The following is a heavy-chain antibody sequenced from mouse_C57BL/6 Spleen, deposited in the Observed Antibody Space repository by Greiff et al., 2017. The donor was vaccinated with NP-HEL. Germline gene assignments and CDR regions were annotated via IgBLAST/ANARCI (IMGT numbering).Heavy chain of an antibody. CDR2: INPNNGGT. D-gene: IGHD2-4*01. CDR1: GYTFTDYN. J-gene: IGHJ3*01. Sequence: EVQLQQSGPELVKPGASVKMSCKASGYTFTDYNMHWVKQSHGKSLEWIGYINPNNGGTSSNQKFKGKATLTVNKSSSTAYMELRSLTSEDSAVYYCARRMYDYPWFAYWGQGTLVTVSA. V-gene: IGHV1-22*01. CDR3: ARRMYDYPWFAY.